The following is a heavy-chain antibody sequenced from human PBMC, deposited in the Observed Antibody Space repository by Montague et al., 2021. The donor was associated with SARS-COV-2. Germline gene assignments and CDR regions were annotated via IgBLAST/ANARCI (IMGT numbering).Heavy chain of an antibody. V-gene: IGHV4-34*01. Sequence: SETLSLTCAVYGGSFGDDHWSWIRQPPGKGLEWIGDIKQSGSTNYNPSLKSRGTISVDTSKNQFPLKLTSVTAADTAVYFCTRGHLSVSMIVVVFTSASYHFDYWGQGAQVTVSS. D-gene: IGHD3-22*01. J-gene: IGHJ4*02. CDR3: TRGHLSVSMIVVVFTSASYHFDY. CDR1: GGSFGDDH. CDR2: IKQSGST.